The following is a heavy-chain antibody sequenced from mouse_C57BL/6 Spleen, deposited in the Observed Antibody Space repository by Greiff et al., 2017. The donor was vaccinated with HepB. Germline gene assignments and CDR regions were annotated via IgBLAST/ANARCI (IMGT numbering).Heavy chain of an antibody. CDR2: IDPSDSYT. CDR1: GYTFTSYW. J-gene: IGHJ2*01. V-gene: IGHV1-50*01. Sequence: QVQLQQPGAELVKPGASVKLSCKASGYTFTSYWMQWVKQRPGQGLEWIGEIDPSDSYTNYNQKFKGKATLTVDTSSSTAYMQLSSLTSEDSAVYYCGSYYGRRYFDYWGQGTTLTVSS. D-gene: IGHD1-1*01. CDR3: GSYYGRRYFDY.